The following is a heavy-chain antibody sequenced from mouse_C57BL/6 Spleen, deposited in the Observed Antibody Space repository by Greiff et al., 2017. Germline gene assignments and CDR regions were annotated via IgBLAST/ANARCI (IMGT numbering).Heavy chain of an antibody. CDR3: AKFITTVVDYAMDY. D-gene: IGHD1-1*01. J-gene: IGHJ4*01. Sequence: VQLQESGAELARPGASVKLSCKASGYTFTSYGISWVKQRTGQGLEWIGEIYPRSGNTYYNEKFKGKATLTADKSSSTAYMELRSLTSEDSAVYFCAKFITTVVDYAMDYWGQGTSVTVSS. CDR2: IYPRSGNT. CDR1: GYTFTSYG. V-gene: IGHV1-81*01.